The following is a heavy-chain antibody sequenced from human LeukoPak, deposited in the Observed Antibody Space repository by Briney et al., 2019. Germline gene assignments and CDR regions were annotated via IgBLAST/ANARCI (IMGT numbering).Heavy chain of an antibody. CDR1: GYTFTNFD. V-gene: IGHV1-8*03. CDR2: MNPNTGNA. D-gene: IGHD4-11*01. J-gene: IGHJ4*02. CDR3: ARVGYSNSYDY. Sequence: GASVKVSCKASGYTFTNFDINWVRQATGQGLEWMGWMNPNTGNAGYAQKFQDRVTITWDASRSTAHMDLSSLRSEDTAVYYCARVGYSNSYDYWGQGTLVTVSS.